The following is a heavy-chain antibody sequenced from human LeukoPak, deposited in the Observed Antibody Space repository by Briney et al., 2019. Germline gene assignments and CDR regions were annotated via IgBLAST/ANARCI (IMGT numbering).Heavy chain of an antibody. CDR3: ARVAWDLQYTGAFDI. V-gene: IGHV3-48*03. CDR1: GFTFSSYE. J-gene: IGHJ3*02. D-gene: IGHD1-26*01. CDR2: ISSSGRTI. Sequence: GSLRLSCAASGFTFSSYEMNWVRQAPGKGLEWVSYISSSGRTIYYADSVKGRFTISRDNAKSSLYLQMNGLRAEDTAVYYCARVAWDLQYTGAFDIWGQGTMVTVSS.